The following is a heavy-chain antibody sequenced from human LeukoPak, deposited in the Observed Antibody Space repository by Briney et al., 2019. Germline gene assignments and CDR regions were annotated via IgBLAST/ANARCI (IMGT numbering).Heavy chain of an antibody. CDR1: GGTFISYA. J-gene: IGHJ6*03. Sequence: SVKVSCKASGGTFISYAISWVRQAPGQGLEWMGGIIPIFGTANYAQKFQGRVTITTDESTSTAYMELSSLRSEDTAVYYYARGDGSAALYYYSYYVDVWGKGTPVTVSS. D-gene: IGHD6-25*01. CDR3: ARGDGSAALYYYSYYVDV. CDR2: IIPIFGTA. V-gene: IGHV1-69*05.